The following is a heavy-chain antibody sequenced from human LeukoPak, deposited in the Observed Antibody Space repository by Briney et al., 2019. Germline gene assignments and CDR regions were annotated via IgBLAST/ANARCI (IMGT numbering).Heavy chain of an antibody. J-gene: IGHJ6*02. D-gene: IGHD1-26*01. CDR1: GGSFSGYY. Sequence: SETLSLTCAVYGGSFSGYYWSWIRQPPGKGPEWIGEINYSGSTNYNPSLKSRVTISVDTSKNQFSLKLSSVTAADTAVYYCARGPDPGKVGAAIYYYYGMDVWGQGTTVTVSS. V-gene: IGHV4-34*01. CDR3: ARGPDPGKVGAAIYYYYGMDV. CDR2: INYSGST.